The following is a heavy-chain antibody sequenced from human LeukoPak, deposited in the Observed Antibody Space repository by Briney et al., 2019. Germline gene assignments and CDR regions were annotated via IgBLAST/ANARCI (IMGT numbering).Heavy chain of an antibody. CDR2: IYYSGST. CDR1: GGSISSGGYY. CDR3: ARGDYDSSGYSSPGYYGMDV. D-gene: IGHD3-22*01. J-gene: IGHJ6*02. Sequence: PSETLSLTCTVSGGSISSGGYYWSWIRQHPGKSLEWIGYIYYSGSTYYNPSLKSRVTISVDTSKNQFSLKLSSVTAADTAVYYCARGDYDSSGYSSPGYYGMDVWGQGTTVTVSS. V-gene: IGHV4-31*03.